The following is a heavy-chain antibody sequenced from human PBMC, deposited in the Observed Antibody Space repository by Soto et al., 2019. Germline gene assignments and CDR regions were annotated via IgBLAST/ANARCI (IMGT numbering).Heavy chain of an antibody. D-gene: IGHD3-22*01. V-gene: IGHV4-61*01. Sequence: PSETLSLTCTVSGGSVSSGSYYWSWIRQPPGKGLEWIGYIYYSGSTNYNPSLKSRVTISVDTSKNQFSLKLSSVTAADTAVYYCARMDYYDSSGPPARWFDPWGQGTLVTVSS. J-gene: IGHJ5*02. CDR3: ARMDYYDSSGPPARWFDP. CDR2: IYYSGST. CDR1: GGSVSSGSYY.